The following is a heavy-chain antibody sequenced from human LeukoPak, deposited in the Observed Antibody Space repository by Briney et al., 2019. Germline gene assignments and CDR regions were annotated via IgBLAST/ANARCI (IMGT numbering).Heavy chain of an antibody. CDR2: ISSTSTYI. J-gene: IGHJ4*02. Sequence: PGGPLRLSCATSGFTFSSHNMNWVRQAPGKGLEWVSSISSTSTYIYYADSVKGRFTISRDNAKNALYLQMNSLRAEDTAVYYCARVRYCSGGSFYILDFWGQGTLVTVSS. D-gene: IGHD2-15*01. CDR1: GFTFSSHN. CDR3: ARVRYCSGGSFYILDF. V-gene: IGHV3-21*01.